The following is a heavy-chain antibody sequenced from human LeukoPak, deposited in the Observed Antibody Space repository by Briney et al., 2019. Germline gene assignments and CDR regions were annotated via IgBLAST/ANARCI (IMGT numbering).Heavy chain of an antibody. CDR3: AREGGWYVWYFDY. V-gene: IGHV4-4*07. Sequence: TSETLSLTCTVSGGSISSYHWSWIRQPAGKGLEWIGRIYNSGSTNYNPSLKSRVTMSVDTSKNQVSLKLSSVTAADTAVYYCAREGGWYVWYFDYWGQGTLVTVSS. CDR1: GGSISSYH. CDR2: IYNSGST. D-gene: IGHD6-19*01. J-gene: IGHJ4*02.